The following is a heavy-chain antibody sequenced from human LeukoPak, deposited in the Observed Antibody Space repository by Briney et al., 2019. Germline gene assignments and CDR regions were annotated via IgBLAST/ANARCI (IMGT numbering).Heavy chain of an antibody. CDR1: GYTFTSYY. J-gene: IGHJ4*02. CDR2: INPSGGST. Sequence: ASVKVSCKASGYTFTSYYMHWVRQAPGQGLEWMGIINPSGGSTSYAQKFQGRVTMTRNMSTSTVYMELSSLRSEDTAVYYCATDCSSTSCYRDYWGQGTLVTVSS. CDR3: ATDCSSTSCYRDY. V-gene: IGHV1-46*01. D-gene: IGHD2-2*01.